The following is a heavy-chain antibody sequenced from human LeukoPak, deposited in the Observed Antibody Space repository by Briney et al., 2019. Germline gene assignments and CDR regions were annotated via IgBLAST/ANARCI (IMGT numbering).Heavy chain of an antibody. D-gene: IGHD2-8*02. Sequence: AGGSLRLSCVLSGFSLSDYWMHWVRQVPGKGLVWVSRISPEGSGTTYGDSVKGRFTISRDSAKNTLYLQMNSLRAEDAAVYYCTRVLAGRSGLMDVWGRGTTVTVSS. J-gene: IGHJ6*02. V-gene: IGHV3-74*01. CDR2: ISPEGSGT. CDR1: GFSLSDYW. CDR3: TRVLAGRSGLMDV.